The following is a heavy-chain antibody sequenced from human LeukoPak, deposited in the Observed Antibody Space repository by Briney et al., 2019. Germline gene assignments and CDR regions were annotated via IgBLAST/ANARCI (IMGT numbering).Heavy chain of an antibody. Sequence: PSETLSLTCTVSGGSISSYYWSWIRQPPGKGLEWIGYIYYSGSTNYNPSLKSRVTISVDTSKNQSSLKLSSVTAADTAVYYCARDTGMAKFMDVWGKGTTVTVSS. CDR2: IYYSGST. J-gene: IGHJ6*03. V-gene: IGHV4-59*01. D-gene: IGHD5-18*01. CDR1: GGSISSYY. CDR3: ARDTGMAKFMDV.